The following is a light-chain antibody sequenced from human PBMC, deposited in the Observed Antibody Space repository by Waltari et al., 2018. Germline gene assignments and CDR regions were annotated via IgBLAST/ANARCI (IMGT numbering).Light chain of an antibody. J-gene: IGLJ1*01. V-gene: IGLV2-8*01. CDR1: GSGRS. CDR3: SSDAVSNNFYD. CDR2: EVS. Sequence: SALTQPPSASGSPGQSVTISCPAPGSGRSVSWYQQLPGKAPKLLIYEVSKRPSGVPDRFSGSKSGNTASLTVSGLQAEDEGDYYCSSDAVSNNFYDFGSGTKVTVL.